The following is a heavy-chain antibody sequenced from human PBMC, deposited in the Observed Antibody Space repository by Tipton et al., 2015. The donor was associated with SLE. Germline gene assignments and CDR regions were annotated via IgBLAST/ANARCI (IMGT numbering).Heavy chain of an antibody. D-gene: IGHD4-23*01. J-gene: IGHJ4*02. CDR1: GDSISSSSYY. CDR3: ARGDYGGNSNY. V-gene: IGHV4-39*01. CDR2: IYYSEST. Sequence: TLSLTCTVSGDSISSSSYYWGWIRQPPGKGLEWIGSIYYSESTSYNPSLKSRVTMSVDTSRNQFSLTLSSVTAADTAIYYCARGDYGGNSNYWGQGTLVTVSS.